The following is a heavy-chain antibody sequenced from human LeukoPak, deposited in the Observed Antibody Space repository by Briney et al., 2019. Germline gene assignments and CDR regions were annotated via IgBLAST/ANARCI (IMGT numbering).Heavy chain of an antibody. CDR1: GFTFNNYW. J-gene: IGHJ4*02. V-gene: IGHV3-7*01. CDR3: ARAYY. CDR2: IKQDGSEK. Sequence: GGSLRLSCAASGFTFNNYWMSWVRQAPGKGLEWVANIKQDGSEKYYVDSVKGRFTISRDNTKKSLYLQMNSLRAEDTAVYYCARAYYWGQGTLVTVSS.